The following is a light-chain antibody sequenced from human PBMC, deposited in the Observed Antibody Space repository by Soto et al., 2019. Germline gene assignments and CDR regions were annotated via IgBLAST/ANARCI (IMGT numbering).Light chain of an antibody. V-gene: IGKV3-15*01. CDR2: GAS. J-gene: IGKJ5*01. Sequence: EIVMTPSPATLSVSPWERATLSCRASQSVSSDLAWYHQKPGQATRLLIDGASTRATGIPARFSGSGSGKDFTLTISSLETQHFAVYYCQQRSNRPRGITFGQGTRLEIK. CDR1: QSVSSD. CDR3: QQRSNRPRGIT.